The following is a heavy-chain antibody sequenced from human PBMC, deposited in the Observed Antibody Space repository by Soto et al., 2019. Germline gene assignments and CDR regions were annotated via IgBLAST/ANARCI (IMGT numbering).Heavy chain of an antibody. CDR3: ARGVVVVVAATRDYYYGMDV. V-gene: IGHV1-2*04. J-gene: IGHJ6*02. D-gene: IGHD2-15*01. Sequence: ASVKVSCKASGYTFTGYYMHWVRQAPGQGLECMGWINPNSGGTNYAQKFQGWVTMTRDTSISTAYMELSRLRSDDTAVYYCARGVVVVVAATRDYYYGMDVWGQGTTVTVSS. CDR2: INPNSGGT. CDR1: GYTFTGYY.